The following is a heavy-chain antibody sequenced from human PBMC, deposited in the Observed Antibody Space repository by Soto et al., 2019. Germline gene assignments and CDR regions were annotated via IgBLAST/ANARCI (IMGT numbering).Heavy chain of an antibody. J-gene: IGHJ6*02. CDR3: SRGTVAGTLVSYYCMDV. V-gene: IGHV3-13*01. CDR2: IGTAGDT. CDR1: GFTFSSYD. Sequence: GESLKISCAASGFTFSSYDMHWVRQATGKGLEWVSAIGTAGDTYYPGSVKGRFTISRENAKNSLYLQMNSLRAGDTAVYYCSRGTVAGTLVSYYCMDVWGQGTTVTVSS. D-gene: IGHD6-19*01.